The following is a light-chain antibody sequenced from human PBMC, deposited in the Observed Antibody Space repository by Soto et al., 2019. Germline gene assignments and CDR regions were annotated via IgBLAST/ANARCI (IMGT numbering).Light chain of an antibody. J-gene: IGKJ2*01. Sequence: DIVLTQSPATLSLYPGERATLSCRTSQSIGTYLAWYQQRPGQPPRLLIYDASSRATGVPARFSGSGSGTDFTLTISSLEPEDFALYYCQQRSDWPPYTFGQGTKLEIK. CDR1: QSIGTY. CDR3: QQRSDWPPYT. CDR2: DAS. V-gene: IGKV3-11*01.